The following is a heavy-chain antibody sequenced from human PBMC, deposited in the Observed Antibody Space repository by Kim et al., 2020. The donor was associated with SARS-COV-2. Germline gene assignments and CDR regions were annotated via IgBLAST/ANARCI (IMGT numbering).Heavy chain of an antibody. CDR1: GYTFTSYY. Sequence: ASVKVSCKASGYTFTSYYMHWVRQAPGQGLEWMGIINPSGGSTSYAQKFQGRVTMTRDTSTSTVYMELSSLRSEDTAVYYCAGDVRIPSPMVRGPEFDYWGQGTLVTVSS. J-gene: IGHJ4*02. V-gene: IGHV1-46*01. D-gene: IGHD3-10*01. CDR3: AGDVRIPSPMVRGPEFDY. CDR2: INPSGGST.